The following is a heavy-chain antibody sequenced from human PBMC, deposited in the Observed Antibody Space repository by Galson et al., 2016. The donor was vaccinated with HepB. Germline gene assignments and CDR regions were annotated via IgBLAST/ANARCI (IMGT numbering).Heavy chain of an antibody. CDR1: GFSFSNYA. CDR3: ARDVSRTSWNVGRLDP. J-gene: IGHJ5*02. Sequence: SLRLSCAASGFSFSNYAMHWVRQAPGKGLEWVAVIWYDGTNKFYADSVNGRFTISRDNSKNTLFLQMNRLRAEDSAVYFRARDVSRTSWNVGRLDPWGQGTLVTVSS. D-gene: IGHD2-2*01. V-gene: IGHV3-33*01. CDR2: IWYDGTNK.